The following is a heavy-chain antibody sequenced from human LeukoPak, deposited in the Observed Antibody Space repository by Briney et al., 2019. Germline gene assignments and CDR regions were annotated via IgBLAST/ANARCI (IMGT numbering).Heavy chain of an antibody. Sequence: GASVKVSCKASGYTFTGYYVHWVRQAPGQGLEWMGWINPNGGGTNYAQKFQGRVTMTRDTSISTAYMELSRLRSDDTAVYYCARGTVLGYCSSTSCYTGIDYWGQGTLVTVSS. D-gene: IGHD2-2*02. CDR3: ARGTVLGYCSSTSCYTGIDY. J-gene: IGHJ4*02. CDR1: GYTFTGYY. V-gene: IGHV1-2*02. CDR2: INPNGGGT.